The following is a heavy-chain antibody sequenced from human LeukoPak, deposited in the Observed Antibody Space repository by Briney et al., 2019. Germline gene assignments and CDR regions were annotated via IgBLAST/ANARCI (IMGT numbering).Heavy chain of an antibody. J-gene: IGHJ6*03. CDR1: GYTFTSYG. D-gene: IGHD6-19*01. CDR3: ARGVAVAGSGRGYYMDV. V-gene: IGHV1-18*01. Sequence: ASVKVSCKASGYTFTSYGISWVRQAPGQGLEWMGWISAYNGNTNYAQKLQGRVTMTTDTSTITAYMELRSLRSDDTAVYYCARGVAVAGSGRGYYMDVWGKGTTVTVSS. CDR2: ISAYNGNT.